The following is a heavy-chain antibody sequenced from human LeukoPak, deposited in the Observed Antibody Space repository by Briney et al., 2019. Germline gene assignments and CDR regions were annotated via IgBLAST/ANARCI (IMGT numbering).Heavy chain of an antibody. CDR1: GYTFTGYY. V-gene: IGHV1-2*06. CDR3: ARDKYYDYVWGSYRPDY. J-gene: IGHJ4*02. Sequence: ASVKVSCKASGYTFTGYYMHWVRQAPGQGLEWMGRIDPNSGGTNYAQKFQGRVAMTRDTSISTAYMELSRLRYDDTAVYYCARDKYYDYVWGSYRPDYWGQGTLVTVSS. CDR2: IDPNSGGT. D-gene: IGHD3-16*02.